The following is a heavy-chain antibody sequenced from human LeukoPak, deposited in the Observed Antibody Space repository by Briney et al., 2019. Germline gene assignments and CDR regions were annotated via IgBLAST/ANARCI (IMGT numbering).Heavy chain of an antibody. CDR2: INPDSGGS. CDR1: GYTFSAFY. D-gene: IGHD1-14*01. V-gene: IGHV1-2*02. J-gene: IGHJ4*02. CDR3: ARDMTGGIWARATSFDH. Sequence: ASVKVSCKTSGYTFSAFYVHWVRQAPGQGPEWMGWINPDSGGSEYGQKFQGRVTFTSDTSSTTIYMEVRSLKSDDTAVYYCARDMTGGIWARATSFDHWGQGTLVTVSS.